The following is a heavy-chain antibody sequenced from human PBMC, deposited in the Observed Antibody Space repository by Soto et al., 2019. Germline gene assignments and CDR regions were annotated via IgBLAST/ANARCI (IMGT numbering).Heavy chain of an antibody. Sequence: PGESLKISCKGSGYSFTSYWIGWVRQMPGKGLEWMGIIYPGDSDTRYSPSFQGQVTISADKSISTAYLQWSSLKASDTAMYYCARRRGQAAYGDQLLGHYFDYWGQGTLVTVSS. J-gene: IGHJ4*02. V-gene: IGHV5-51*01. CDR1: GYSFTSYW. CDR3: ARRRGQAAYGDQLLGHYFDY. CDR2: IYPGDSDT. D-gene: IGHD4-17*01.